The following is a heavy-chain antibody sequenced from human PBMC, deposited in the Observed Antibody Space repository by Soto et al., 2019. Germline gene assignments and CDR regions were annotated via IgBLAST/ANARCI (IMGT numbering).Heavy chain of an antibody. CDR1: GFTFSDYY. J-gene: IGHJ6*03. Sequence: QVQLVESGGGLVKPGGSLRLSCAASGFTFSDYYMSWIRQAPGKGLEWVSYISSSGSTRYYADSVKGRFTISRDNAKNSLYLQMNAQRAEDTAVYYCARDLSCLVWLPPLLYMGVWGKGTTVTVSS. D-gene: IGHD5-18*01. CDR3: ARDLSCLVWLPPLLYMGV. CDR2: ISSSGSTR. V-gene: IGHV3-11*01.